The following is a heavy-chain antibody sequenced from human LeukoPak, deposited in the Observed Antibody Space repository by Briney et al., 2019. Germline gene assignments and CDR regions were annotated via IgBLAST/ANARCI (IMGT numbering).Heavy chain of an antibody. V-gene: IGHV4-34*01. CDR3: ARDKGYDSSGYLGYFDY. Sequence: SETLSLTCAVYGGSFSGYYWSWIRQPPGKGLEWIGEINHSGSTNYNPSLKSRVTISVDTSKNQFSLKLSSVTAADTAVYYCARDKGYDSSGYLGYFDYWGQGTLVTVSS. D-gene: IGHD3-22*01. CDR1: GGSFSGYY. J-gene: IGHJ4*02. CDR2: INHSGST.